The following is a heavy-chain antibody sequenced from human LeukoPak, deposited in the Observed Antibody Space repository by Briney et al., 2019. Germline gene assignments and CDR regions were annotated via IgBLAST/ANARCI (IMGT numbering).Heavy chain of an antibody. V-gene: IGHV3-23*01. CDR2: ISAGGSDT. D-gene: IGHD1-26*01. CDR1: GFTFNSYA. J-gene: IGHJ3*02. Sequence: GGSLRLSCAASGFTFNSYAMSWVRQAPGQGLECVSSISAGGSDTYYADSVKGRFTISRDNSKNTLYLQMNSLRAEDTAVYYCARERSVGSSAFDIWGQGTMATVSS. CDR3: ARERSVGSSAFDI.